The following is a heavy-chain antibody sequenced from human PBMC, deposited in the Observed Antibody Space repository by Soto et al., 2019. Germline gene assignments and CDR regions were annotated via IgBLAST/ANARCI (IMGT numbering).Heavy chain of an antibody. J-gene: IGHJ5*02. CDR2: INAGNGNT. V-gene: IGHV1-3*01. CDR1: VYTFTSYA. D-gene: IGHD1-20*01. Sequence: ASVTVSCKASVYTFTSYAIHWVRQAPGQRLEWMGWINAGNGNTKYSQKFQGRVTITRDTSASTAYMELSSLRSEDTAVYYCARDPKVYVSLGWFDPWGQGTLVTVSS. CDR3: ARDPKVYVSLGWFDP.